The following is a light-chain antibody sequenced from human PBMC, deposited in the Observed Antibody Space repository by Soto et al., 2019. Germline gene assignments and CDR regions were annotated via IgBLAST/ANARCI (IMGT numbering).Light chain of an antibody. CDR1: QSVSSS. Sequence: EIVLTQSPGTLSLSPGERATLSCRASQSVSSSLAWYQQKTGQSPRLLIYGASARATGLPDRFSGSGSGTDFTLTISRLEPEDFAVYYCQQYGSSGTFGQGTKVDIK. J-gene: IGKJ1*01. CDR3: QQYGSSGT. V-gene: IGKV3-20*01. CDR2: GAS.